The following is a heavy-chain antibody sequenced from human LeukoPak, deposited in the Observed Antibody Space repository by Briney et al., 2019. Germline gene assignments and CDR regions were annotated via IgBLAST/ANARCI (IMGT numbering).Heavy chain of an antibody. CDR3: AKEVTRRSSGSPYDY. D-gene: IGHD6-19*01. Sequence: GGSLRLSCAASGFTFSSLAMTWVRQAPGEGLEWVSTISAAGGGTHYADSVKGRFTISRDNSKNTLYLQMNSLRAEDTAVYYCAKEVTRRSSGSPYDYWGQGTLVTVSS. V-gene: IGHV3-23*01. CDR2: ISAAGGGT. J-gene: IGHJ4*02. CDR1: GFTFSSLA.